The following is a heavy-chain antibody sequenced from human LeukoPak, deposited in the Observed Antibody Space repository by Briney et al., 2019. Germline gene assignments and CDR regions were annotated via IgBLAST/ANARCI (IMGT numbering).Heavy chain of an antibody. CDR2: ISYDGSNK. V-gene: IGHV3-30*04. D-gene: IGHD5-12*01. J-gene: IGHJ4*02. CDR1: GFTFSSYA. Sequence: GRSLRLSCAASGFTFSSYAMHWVRQAPAKGLEWVAVISYDGSNKYYADSVKGRFTISRDNSKDTLYLQMNRLSAEATAVYYCARDLRTRDRRPPVSGYEPDYWGQGTLVTVSS. CDR3: ARDLRTRDRRPPVSGYEPDY.